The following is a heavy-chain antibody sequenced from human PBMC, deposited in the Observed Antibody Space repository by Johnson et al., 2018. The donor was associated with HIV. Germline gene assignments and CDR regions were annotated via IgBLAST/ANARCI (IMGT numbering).Heavy chain of an antibody. CDR2: IRYDGSNK. CDR1: GFIFDDYG. D-gene: IGHD3-10*01. Sequence: QVQLVESGGGVLRPGASLRLSCEGFGFIFDDYGLNWVRQGPGKGLEWVAFIRYDGSNKYYVDSVKGRFTISRDNAKNSLYLQMNSLRAEDTAVYYCARDRDYGSGAFDVWGPGTMVTVSS. CDR3: ARDRDYGSGAFDV. V-gene: IGHV3-30*02. J-gene: IGHJ3*01.